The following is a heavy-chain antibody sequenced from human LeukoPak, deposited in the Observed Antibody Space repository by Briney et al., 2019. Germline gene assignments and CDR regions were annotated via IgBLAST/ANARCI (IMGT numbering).Heavy chain of an antibody. CDR1: GFTFSSYG. D-gene: IGHD3-16*01. J-gene: IGHJ3*02. CDR3: ASPGGGSAFDI. Sequence: GGSLRLSCAASGFTFSSYGMHWVRQAPGKGLEWVSAISGSGGSTYYADSVKGRFTISRDNSKNTLYLQMNSLRAEDTAVYYCASPGGGSAFDIWGQGTMVTVSS. V-gene: IGHV3-23*01. CDR2: ISGSGGST.